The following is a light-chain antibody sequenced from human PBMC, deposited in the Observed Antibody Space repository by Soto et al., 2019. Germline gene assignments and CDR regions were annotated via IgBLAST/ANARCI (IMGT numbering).Light chain of an antibody. CDR1: QSVSSSY. CDR2: GAS. Sequence: SVLTQSPGTLSLSPGERATRSCRASQSVSSSYLAWYQQKPGQAPKLLIYGASSRATGIPDRFSGSGSGTDFTLTISRLEPEDFAVYYCQQYGSSPRTFGQVT. V-gene: IGKV3-20*01. J-gene: IGKJ2*01. CDR3: QQYGSSPRT.